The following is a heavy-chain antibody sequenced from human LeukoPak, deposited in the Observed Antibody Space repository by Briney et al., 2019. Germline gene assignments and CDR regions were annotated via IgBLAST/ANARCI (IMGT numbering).Heavy chain of an antibody. CDR2: INPNSGGT. CDR1: GHTFSSNY. CDR3: ARDSALTRYCSSTSCSPLKPFDY. D-gene: IGHD2-2*01. V-gene: IGHV1-2*02. J-gene: IGHJ4*02. Sequence: GASVKVSCKASGHTFSSNYVHWVRQAPGQGLEWMGWINPNSGGTNYAQKFQGRVTMTRDTSISTAYMELSRLRSDDTAVYYCARDSALTRYCSSTSCSPLKPFDYWGQGTLVTVSS.